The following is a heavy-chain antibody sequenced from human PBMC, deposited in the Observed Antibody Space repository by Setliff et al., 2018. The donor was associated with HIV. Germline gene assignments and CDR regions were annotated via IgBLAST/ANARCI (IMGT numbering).Heavy chain of an antibody. CDR3: AAKKSGDYPFN. D-gene: IGHD4-17*01. CDR2: IYYSGSA. CDR1: RDSIRNGAYY. J-gene: IGHJ4*02. V-gene: IGHV4-39*07. Sequence: SETLSLTCTVSRDSIRNGAYYWGWIRQPPGKGLEWIGSIYYSGSAYYNPSFKSRVTLSVDTSENQFSLKVGSVTAADTAVYYCAAKKSGDYPFNWGQGTLVTVSS.